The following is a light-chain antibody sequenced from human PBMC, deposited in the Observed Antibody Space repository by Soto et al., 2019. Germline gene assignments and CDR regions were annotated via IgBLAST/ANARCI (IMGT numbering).Light chain of an antibody. V-gene: IGKV3-11*01. CDR2: DAS. J-gene: IGKJ2*01. Sequence: EIVLTQSPATLSLSPGERATLSCSARQSVSSSLAWYQQNPGHAHRRLIYDASNRATGIPARFSGSGSWTDLTLNISRLEHADLAVYYCQQRSNWPPSFGQGTKLQIK. CDR1: QSVSSS. CDR3: QQRSNWPPS.